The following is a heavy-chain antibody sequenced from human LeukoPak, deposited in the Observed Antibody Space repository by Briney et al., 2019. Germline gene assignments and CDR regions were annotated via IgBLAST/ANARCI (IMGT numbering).Heavy chain of an antibody. Sequence: KPSETLSLTCTGSGGSIRSSSYYWGWIRQTPGKGLEWIGTIYYTGSTDYNPSLKSRVTISIDTSKNQFSLKLSSVTAAETAVYYCARQSYYSSYDWGQGTLVTVSS. CDR2: IYYTGST. D-gene: IGHD4-11*01. CDR3: ARQSYYSSYD. V-gene: IGHV4-39*01. J-gene: IGHJ4*02. CDR1: GGSIRSSSYY.